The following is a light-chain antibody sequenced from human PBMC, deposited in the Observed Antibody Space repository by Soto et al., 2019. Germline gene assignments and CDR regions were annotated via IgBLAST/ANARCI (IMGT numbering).Light chain of an antibody. J-gene: IGLJ2*01. V-gene: IGLV2-14*01. CDR3: SSYTSSRTLV. CDR2: DVT. CDR1: SSNVGGYNY. Sequence: QAVLTQPASVSGSPGQSITISCTGTSSNVGGYNYVSWYQQHPGKAPKHMIYDVTNRISGVSNRFSGSKSCNTASLTISGLQGENEAAYYCSSYTSSRTLVSGGGTKLT.